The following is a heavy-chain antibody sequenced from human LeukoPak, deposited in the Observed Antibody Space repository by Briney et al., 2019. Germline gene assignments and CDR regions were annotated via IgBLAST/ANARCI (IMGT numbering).Heavy chain of an antibody. CDR1: GFSLTATAVG. V-gene: IGHV2-70*12. J-gene: IGHJ4*02. Sequence: SGPTLVKPTQTPTVTCTFSGFSLTATAVGVGWIRQPPGKALEWLGRIDWEDDKYYSTSLKTRLTISKDTSKNQVVLTETNMDPVDTATYYCARAVPGMVYYFGSWGQGTQVTVPS. CDR2: IDWEDDK. CDR3: ARAVPGMVYYFGS. D-gene: IGHD5-18*01.